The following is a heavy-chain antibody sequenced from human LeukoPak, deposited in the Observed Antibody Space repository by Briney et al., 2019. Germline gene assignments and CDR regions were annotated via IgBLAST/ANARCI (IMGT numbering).Heavy chain of an antibody. V-gene: IGHV3-53*01. CDR1: GFSVTSKY. CDR2: VESGGDT. CDR3: ARVGSYYDMDV. D-gene: IGHD3-10*01. J-gene: IGHJ6*02. Sequence: GGSLRLSCVASGFSVTSKYINWVRQAPGKGLEWVLVVESGGDTSYANSVKGRFTVSRDIFQNTLYLQMNNLGAEDTAVYYCARVGSYYDMDVWGQGTTVTVSS.